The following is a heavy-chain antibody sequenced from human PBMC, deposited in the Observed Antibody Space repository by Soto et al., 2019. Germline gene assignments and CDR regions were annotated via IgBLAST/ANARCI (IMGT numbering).Heavy chain of an antibody. Sequence: ASVKVSCKASGYTFTSYGISWVRQAPGQGLEWMGWISAYNGNTNYAQKLQGRVTMTTDTSTSTAYMELSRLRSDDTAVYYCARYGFDFDRVNYGSGRGWFDPWGQGTLVTVSS. V-gene: IGHV1-18*01. D-gene: IGHD3-10*01. J-gene: IGHJ5*02. CDR1: GYTFTSYG. CDR2: ISAYNGNT. CDR3: ARYGFDFDRVNYGSGRGWFDP.